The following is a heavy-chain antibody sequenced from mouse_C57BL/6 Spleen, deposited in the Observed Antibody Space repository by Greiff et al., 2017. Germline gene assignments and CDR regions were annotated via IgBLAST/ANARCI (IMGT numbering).Heavy chain of an antibody. CDR2: IYPGSGST. Sequence: QVQLQQPGAELVKPGASVKMSCKASGYTFTSYWITWVKQRPGQGLEWIGDIYPGSGSTNYNEKFKSKATLTVDTSSSTAYMQLRSLTSEDSAVYYCARSPITTVTAMDYWGQGTSVTVSS. J-gene: IGHJ4*01. CDR3: ARSPITTVTAMDY. V-gene: IGHV1-55*01. CDR1: GYTFTSYW. D-gene: IGHD1-1*01.